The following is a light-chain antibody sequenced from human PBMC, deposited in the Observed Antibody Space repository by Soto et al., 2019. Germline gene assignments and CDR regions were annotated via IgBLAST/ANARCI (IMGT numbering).Light chain of an antibody. Sequence: DIVMTQSPDSLAVSLGERATIKCKSSQSVLYSSNNKNYLAWYQQKPGQPPKLLIYWASTRESGVPDRFSGSGSGTDFTLTISSLQDEDVAVYYCQQYYSIPFTFGPGTKVDIK. CDR2: WAS. CDR3: QQYYSIPFT. CDR1: QSVLYSSNNKNY. V-gene: IGKV4-1*01. J-gene: IGKJ3*01.